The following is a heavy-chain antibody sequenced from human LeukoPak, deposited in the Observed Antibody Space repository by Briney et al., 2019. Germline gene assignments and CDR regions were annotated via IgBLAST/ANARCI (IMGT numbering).Heavy chain of an antibody. V-gene: IGHV3-30*03. J-gene: IGHJ3*02. CDR3: ARAREEYDYVWGSYRLLGSCCAFDI. D-gene: IGHD3-16*02. CDR2: ISYDGSNK. Sequence: GRSLRLSCAASGFTFSSYGMHWVRQAPGKGLEWVAVISYDGSNKYYADSVKGRFTISRDNSKNTLYLQMNSLRAEDTAVYYCARAREEYDYVWGSYRLLGSCCAFDIWGQGTMVTVSS. CDR1: GFTFSSYG.